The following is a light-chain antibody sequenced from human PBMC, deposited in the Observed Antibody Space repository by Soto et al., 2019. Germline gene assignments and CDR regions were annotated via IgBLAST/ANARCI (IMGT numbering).Light chain of an antibody. V-gene: IGKV3-20*01. CDR1: QTVSNSY. CDR2: GAS. J-gene: IGKJ1*01. Sequence: EMVLTQSPGTLPLSPGERATLSCRASQTVSNSYIAWYQQKPGQAPRLLIYGASSRATGIPDRFSGSGSGTDFTLTISRLEPEDFAVYYCQQYGSSPWTFGQGTKVEIK. CDR3: QQYGSSPWT.